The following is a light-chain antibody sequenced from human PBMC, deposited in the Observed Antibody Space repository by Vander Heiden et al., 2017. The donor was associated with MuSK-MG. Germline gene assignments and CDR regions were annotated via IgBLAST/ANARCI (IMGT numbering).Light chain of an antibody. V-gene: IGLV2-14*03. Sequence: SALTQPASVSGSLGASITMYRNGLSRADRGLHSVLWYQQPPGRAPKLILFDATDRPSGVSNRFSGSKSGNMAYLTISGLQAEDEADYFCSSHPGSSSVLFGGGTTLTVL. CDR1: SRADRGLHS. CDR2: DAT. CDR3: SSHPGSSSVL. J-gene: IGLJ2*01.